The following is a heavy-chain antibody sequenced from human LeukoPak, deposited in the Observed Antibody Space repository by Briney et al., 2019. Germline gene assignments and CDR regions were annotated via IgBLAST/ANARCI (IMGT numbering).Heavy chain of an antibody. Sequence: SETLSLTCTVSGGSISSGGYYWSWIRQHPGKGLEWIGYIYYSGSTHYNPSLKSRVTISVDTSKNQFSLKLSSVTAADTAVYYCARWCGGRYSSGWYGDYWGQGTLVTVSS. CDR3: ARWCGGRYSSGWYGDY. V-gene: IGHV4-31*03. D-gene: IGHD6-19*01. J-gene: IGHJ4*02. CDR1: GGSISSGGYY. CDR2: IYYSGST.